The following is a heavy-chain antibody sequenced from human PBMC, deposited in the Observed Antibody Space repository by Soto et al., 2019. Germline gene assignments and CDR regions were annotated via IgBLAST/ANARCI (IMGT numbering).Heavy chain of an antibody. D-gene: IGHD3-10*01. V-gene: IGHV3-9*01. Sequence: SLRLSCEASGFTISTYGMSWVRQAPGKGLEWVSGISWNSGSIDYTDSVKGRFTISRDNAKNSLYLQMNSLRAEDTALYYCAKGYYGSGSYYNLVDYWGQGTLVTVSS. CDR3: AKGYYGSGSYYNLVDY. CDR1: GFTISTYG. J-gene: IGHJ4*02. CDR2: ISWNSGSI.